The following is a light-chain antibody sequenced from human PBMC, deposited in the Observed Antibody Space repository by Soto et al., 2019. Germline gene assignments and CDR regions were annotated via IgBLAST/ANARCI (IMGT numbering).Light chain of an antibody. V-gene: IGLV3-1*01. Sequence: SYELAQPPSVSVSPGQTASISCSGHELGDKFTAWYQQKPGQAPVLVIYQDRKRPSGIPERFSGSKSGTSASLAISGLQSEDDADYYCATWDDSLNGWVFGGGTKLTVL. J-gene: IGLJ3*02. CDR2: QDR. CDR3: ATWDDSLNGWV. CDR1: ELGDKF.